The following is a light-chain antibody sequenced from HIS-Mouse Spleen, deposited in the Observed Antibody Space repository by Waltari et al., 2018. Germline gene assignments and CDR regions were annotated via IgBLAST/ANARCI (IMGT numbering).Light chain of an antibody. CDR1: ALPKKY. CDR3: YSTDSSGNHRV. CDR2: EDS. V-gene: IGLV3-10*01. Sequence: SYELTQPPSVSVSPGQTARIPCSGDALPKKYAYWYQQKSGQAPVLVIYEDSKRPSGIPGRFSGSSSGTRATLTISGAQVEDEADYYCYSTDSSGNHRVFGGGTKLTVL. J-gene: IGLJ2*01.